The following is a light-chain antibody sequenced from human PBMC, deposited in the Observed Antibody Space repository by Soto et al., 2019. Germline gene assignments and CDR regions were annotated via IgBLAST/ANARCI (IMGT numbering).Light chain of an antibody. CDR1: NIGIKS. CDR2: FDS. V-gene: IGLV3-21*04. Sequence: SYELTQPPSVSVAPGKTARITCGGNNIGIKSVRWYQQKPGQAPVLVIYFDSDRPSGIPERFSGSNSGNTATLTIIRVEAGDEADYYCQVWDSSSDHYVFGTGTKLTVL. J-gene: IGLJ1*01. CDR3: QVWDSSSDHYV.